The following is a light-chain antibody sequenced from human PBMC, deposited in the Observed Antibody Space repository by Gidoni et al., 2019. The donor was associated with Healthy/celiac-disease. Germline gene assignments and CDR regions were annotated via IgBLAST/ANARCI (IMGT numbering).Light chain of an antibody. Sequence: SYELTQPPSVSVSPGQTARITCSGDAFPKQYSYWYQQKQGQAPVLVIYKDRERPSGITERFSGSSSGTTVTLTISGVQAEDEADYYCQSADSSGTYEVFGGGTKLTVL. CDR3: QSADSSGTYEV. CDR2: KDR. CDR1: AFPKQY. V-gene: IGLV3-25*03. J-gene: IGLJ2*01.